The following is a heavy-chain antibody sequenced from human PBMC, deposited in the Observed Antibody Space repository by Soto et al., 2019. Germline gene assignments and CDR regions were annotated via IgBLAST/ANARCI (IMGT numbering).Heavy chain of an antibody. CDR3: ALSGVATSEGHYYYGMDV. J-gene: IGHJ6*02. D-gene: IGHD5-12*01. Sequence: GASVKVSCKASGYTFTGYYMHWVRQAPGQGLEWMGWINPNSGGTNYAQKFQGWVTMTRDTSISTAYMELSRLRSDDTAVYCCALSGVATSEGHYYYGMDVWGQGTTVTVSS. CDR2: INPNSGGT. V-gene: IGHV1-2*04. CDR1: GYTFTGYY.